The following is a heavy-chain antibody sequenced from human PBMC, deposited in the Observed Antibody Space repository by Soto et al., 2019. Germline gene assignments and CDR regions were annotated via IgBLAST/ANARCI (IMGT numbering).Heavy chain of an antibody. J-gene: IGHJ4*02. V-gene: IGHV3-21*01. Sequence: GGSLSLSCAASGFTFSSYSKNWVRQAPGKGLEWVSSISSSSSYIYYADSVKGRFTISRDNAKNSLYLQMNSLRAEDTAVYYCAINDITMVRGVIRPRDYWGQGT. CDR2: ISSSSSYI. CDR3: AINDITMVRGVIRPRDY. D-gene: IGHD3-10*01. CDR1: GFTFSSYS.